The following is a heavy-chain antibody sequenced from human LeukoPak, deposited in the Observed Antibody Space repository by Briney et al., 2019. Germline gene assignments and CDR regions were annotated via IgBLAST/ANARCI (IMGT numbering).Heavy chain of an antibody. Sequence: SETLSLTCAVYGGSFSGYYWSWIRQPPGKGLEWIGEINHSGSTNYNPSLKSRVTISVDTSKNQFSLKLSSVTAADTAVYYCARVTPKISSGWSQYFQHWGQGTLVTVSP. CDR1: GGSFSGYY. D-gene: IGHD6-19*01. J-gene: IGHJ1*01. CDR3: ARVTPKISSGWSQYFQH. V-gene: IGHV4-34*01. CDR2: INHSGST.